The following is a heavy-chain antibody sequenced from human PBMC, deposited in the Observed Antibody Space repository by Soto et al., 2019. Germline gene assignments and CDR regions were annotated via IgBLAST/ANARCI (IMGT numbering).Heavy chain of an antibody. D-gene: IGHD6-6*01. CDR2: ISYDGSNK. CDR1: GFTFSSYG. J-gene: IGHJ4*02. CDR3: AKDSIAAFDY. V-gene: IGHV3-30*18. Sequence: GGSLRLSCAASGFTFSSYGMHWVRQAPGKGLEWVAVISYDGSNKYYADSVKGRFTISRDNYKNTLYLQMNSLRAEDTAVYYCAKDSIAAFDYWGQGTLVTVSS.